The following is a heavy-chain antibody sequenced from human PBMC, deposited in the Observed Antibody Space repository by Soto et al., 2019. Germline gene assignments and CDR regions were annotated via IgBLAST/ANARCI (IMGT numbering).Heavy chain of an antibody. Sequence: EVQLLESGGGLVQPGGSLRLSCAASGFTFSRYAMSWVRQAPGKGLEWVSVISTSGGSTYYADSLKGRFTISRDNSKNTLYLQMRSLRAEDTAVYYCAKKATPSDSSGYWGTRYYFDFWGQGTLVTVSS. J-gene: IGHJ4*02. CDR2: ISTSGGST. D-gene: IGHD3-22*01. V-gene: IGHV3-23*01. CDR3: AKKATPSDSSGYWGTRYYFDF. CDR1: GFTFSRYA.